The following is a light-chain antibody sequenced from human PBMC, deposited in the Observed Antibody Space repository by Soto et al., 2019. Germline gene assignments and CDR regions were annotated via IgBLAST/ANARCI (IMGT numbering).Light chain of an antibody. J-gene: IGKJ3*01. CDR1: QSVSSSY. V-gene: IGKV3-20*01. CDR2: GAS. CDR3: QQYGSSTGFT. Sequence: EIVLTQSPGTLSLSPGERATLSCRASQSVSSSYLAWYQQKPGQAPRLLIYGASSRATGIPDRFSGSGSGTDFTLPISSLEPEDFAVYYCQQYGSSTGFTFGPGTKVDIK.